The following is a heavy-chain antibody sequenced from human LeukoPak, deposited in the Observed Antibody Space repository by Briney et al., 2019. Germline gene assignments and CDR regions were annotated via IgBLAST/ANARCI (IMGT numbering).Heavy chain of an antibody. D-gene: IGHD3-10*01. V-gene: IGHV4-34*01. CDR2: INHSGST. CDR1: GGSFSGYY. CDR3: ARGVGALDY. Sequence: SETLSLTCAVYGGSFSGYYWSWIRQPPGKGLEWIGEINHSGSTNYNPSLKSRVTISVDTSKNQFSLKLSSVTAADTAVYYCARGVGALDYWGQGTLVTVSS. J-gene: IGHJ4*02.